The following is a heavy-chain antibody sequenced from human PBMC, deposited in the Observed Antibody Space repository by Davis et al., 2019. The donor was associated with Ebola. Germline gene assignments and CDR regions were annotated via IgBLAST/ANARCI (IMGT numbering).Heavy chain of an antibody. D-gene: IGHD3-16*02. V-gene: IGHV1-18*01. Sequence: ASVKVSCKASGYTFTSYGISWVRQAPGQGLEWMGWISAYNGNTNYAQKLQGRVTMTTDTSTSTVYMELSSLRSEDTAVYYCARDYYDYVWGSYRYLGYWGQGTLVTVSS. CDR1: GYTFTSYG. J-gene: IGHJ4*02. CDR2: ISAYNGNT. CDR3: ARDYYDYVWGSYRYLGY.